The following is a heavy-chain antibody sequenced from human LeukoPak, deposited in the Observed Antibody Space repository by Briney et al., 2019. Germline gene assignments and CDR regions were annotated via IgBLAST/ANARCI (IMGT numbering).Heavy chain of an antibody. J-gene: IGHJ4*02. V-gene: IGHV4-31*03. CDR1: GASFNSDDQY. CDR3: ARGRAMAIFGSVSPPAL. CDR2: IHPSGML. Sequence: SETLSLTCTVSGASFNSDDQYWNWIRQSPGKGLEWIGSIHPSGMLYNNPSLESRVTMSRDTSKNQFSLNLNSVTAADTAVYYCARGRAMAIFGSVSPPALWGQGTLVTVSS. D-gene: IGHD3-3*01.